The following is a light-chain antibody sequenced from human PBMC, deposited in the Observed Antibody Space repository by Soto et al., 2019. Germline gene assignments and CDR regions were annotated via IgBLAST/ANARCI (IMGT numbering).Light chain of an antibody. CDR2: AAS. CDR1: QSISSH. CDR3: QPSHSTTLT. J-gene: IGKJ4*01. V-gene: IGKV1-39*01. Sequence: DTQMTQSPSSLSASVGDRVSITCRASQSISSHLNWYQQQPGKAPKLLIYAASSLHSGVPSRFNGSGSGTTFTLTISNLPPEDSATRFCQPSHSTTLTVDGGHKVEI.